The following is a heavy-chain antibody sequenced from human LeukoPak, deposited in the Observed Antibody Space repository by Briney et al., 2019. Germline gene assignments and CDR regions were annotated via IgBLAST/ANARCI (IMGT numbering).Heavy chain of an antibody. Sequence: GGSLRLSCAASGFTFSSYGMHWVRQAPGKGLEWVAVISYDGSNKYYADSVKGRFTISRDNSKNTLYLQMNSLRAEGTAVYYCATSPPLAFGVVIPYFDYWGQGTLVTVSS. D-gene: IGHD3-3*01. J-gene: IGHJ4*02. V-gene: IGHV3-30*19. CDR1: GFTFSSYG. CDR2: ISYDGSNK. CDR3: ATSPPLAFGVVIPYFDY.